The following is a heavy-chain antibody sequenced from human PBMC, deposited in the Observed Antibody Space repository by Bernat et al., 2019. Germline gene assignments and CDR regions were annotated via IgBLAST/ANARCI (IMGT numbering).Heavy chain of an antibody. D-gene: IGHD3-16*01. V-gene: IGHV1-2*04. CDR3: ASGAAGVGGYYFDY. J-gene: IGHJ4*02. CDR1: GYTFTGYY. Sequence: QVQLVQSGAEVKKPGASVKVSCKASGYTFTGYYMHWVRQAPGQGLEWMGWINPNSGGTNYAQKFQGWVTMTRDTSSSTAYMELGRLGSDDTAVYYCASGAAGVGGYYFDYWGQGTLVTVSS. CDR2: INPNSGGT.